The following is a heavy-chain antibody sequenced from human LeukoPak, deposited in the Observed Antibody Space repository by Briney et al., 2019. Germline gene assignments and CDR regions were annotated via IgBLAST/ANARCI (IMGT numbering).Heavy chain of an antibody. V-gene: IGHV5-51*01. CDR1: GYSFTSYW. CDR3: ARHGITIFGVVIPYGMDV. Sequence: GESLKISCKGSGYSFTSYWIGWVRQMPGKGLEWMGMIYPGDSDTRYSPSFQGQVTISADKSISTAYLQWSSLKASDTAMYYCARHGITIFGVVIPYGMDVWGQGTTVTVSS. CDR2: IYPGDSDT. J-gene: IGHJ6*02. D-gene: IGHD3-3*01.